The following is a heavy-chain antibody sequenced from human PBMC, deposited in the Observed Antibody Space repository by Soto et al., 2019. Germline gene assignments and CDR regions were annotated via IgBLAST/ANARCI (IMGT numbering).Heavy chain of an antibody. CDR2: INHSGST. Sequence: PSETLSLTCAVYGGSFSGYYWSWIRQPPGKGLEWIGEINHSGSTNYNPSLKSRVTISVDTSKNQFSLKLSSVTAADTAVYYCARGSGERITIFGVVLTFDYWGQGTLVTVSS. CDR3: ARGSGERITIFGVVLTFDY. J-gene: IGHJ4*02. CDR1: GGSFSGYY. V-gene: IGHV4-34*01. D-gene: IGHD3-3*01.